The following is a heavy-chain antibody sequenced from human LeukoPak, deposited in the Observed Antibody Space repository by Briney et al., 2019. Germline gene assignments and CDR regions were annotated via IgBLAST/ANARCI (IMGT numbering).Heavy chain of an antibody. Sequence: GGSLRLSCAASGFTFGSYAMHWVRQAPGKGLEWVAVISYDGSDKYYADSVKGRFTISRDNSKNTLSLQMNSLRAEDTAVYYCARAISYGYGNPPDYWGQGTLVTVSS. CDR1: GFTFGSYA. CDR2: ISYDGSDK. J-gene: IGHJ4*02. D-gene: IGHD5-18*01. CDR3: ARAISYGYGNPPDY. V-gene: IGHV3-30*04.